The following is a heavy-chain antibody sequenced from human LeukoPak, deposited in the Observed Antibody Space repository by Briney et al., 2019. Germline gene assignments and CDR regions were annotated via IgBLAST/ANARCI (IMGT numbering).Heavy chain of an antibody. D-gene: IGHD2-15*01. CDR2: VNNDGSST. Sequence: GGSLRLSCAASGSSFSSYWMHWVRQAPGKGLVWVSRVNNDGSSTTYADSVKGRFTISRDNAKNTLYLQMNSLRAEDTAVYYCTRGIPVAATRGYFDYWGQGTLVTVSS. CDR3: TRGIPVAATRGYFDY. CDR1: GSSFSSYW. J-gene: IGHJ4*02. V-gene: IGHV3-74*01.